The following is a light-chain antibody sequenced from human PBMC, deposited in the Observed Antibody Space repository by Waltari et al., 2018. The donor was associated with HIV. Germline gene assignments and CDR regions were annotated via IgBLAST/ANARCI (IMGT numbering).Light chain of an antibody. J-gene: IGKJ4*01. V-gene: IGKV1-NL1*01. Sequence: DIQMTQSPSSLSASLGDTVSLSCRASQDISNSVSWFQQQHGKVPKLLVHGSFILQRGVPSRFSGSGSGTDYTLTISGLQAEDFSTYFWQQYFGVPLTFGGGTRVDI. CDR1: QDISNS. CDR3: QQYFGVPLT. CDR2: GSF.